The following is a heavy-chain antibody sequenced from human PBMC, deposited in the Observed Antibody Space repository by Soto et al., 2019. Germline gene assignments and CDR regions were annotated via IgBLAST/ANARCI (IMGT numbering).Heavy chain of an antibody. V-gene: IGHV3-53*02. CDR1: GFTVSGNY. CDR3: ASTRGSSYDY. Sequence: EVQLVETGGGLIQPGGSLSLSGAASGFTVSGNYLSWVRQAPGKGLEWVSVIYNGGGTYYADSVKGRFTISRDNSKNTLYLQMNSLRAEDTAVYYCASTRGSSYDYWGQGTLVTVSS. CDR2: IYNGGGT. J-gene: IGHJ4*02. D-gene: IGHD6-6*01.